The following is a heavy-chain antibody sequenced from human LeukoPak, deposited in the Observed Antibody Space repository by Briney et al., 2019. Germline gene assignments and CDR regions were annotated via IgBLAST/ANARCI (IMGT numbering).Heavy chain of an antibody. CDR1: GGSFCGYY. J-gene: IGHJ6*02. CDR3: ARDRATYGMDV. Sequence: SETLSLTCAVYGGSFCGYYWSWIRQPPGKGLEWIGEINHSGSTNYNPSLKSRVTMSVDTSKNQFSLKLSSVTAADTAVYYCARDRATYGMDVWGQGTTVTVSS. D-gene: IGHD2-15*01. V-gene: IGHV4-34*01. CDR2: INHSGST.